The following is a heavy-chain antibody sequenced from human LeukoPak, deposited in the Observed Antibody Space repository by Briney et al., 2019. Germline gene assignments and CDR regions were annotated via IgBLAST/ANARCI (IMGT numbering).Heavy chain of an antibody. V-gene: IGHV1-46*01. J-gene: IGHJ4*02. Sequence: GASVKVSCKASGYTFTSYYMHWVRQAPGQGLEWMGIINPSGGSTSYAQKFQGRVTMTRDTSTSTVYMELSSLRSEDTAMYYCARALPVLLWFGELPYFDYWGQGTLVTVSS. D-gene: IGHD3-10*01. CDR3: ARALPVLLWFGELPYFDY. CDR2: INPSGGST. CDR1: GYTFTSYY.